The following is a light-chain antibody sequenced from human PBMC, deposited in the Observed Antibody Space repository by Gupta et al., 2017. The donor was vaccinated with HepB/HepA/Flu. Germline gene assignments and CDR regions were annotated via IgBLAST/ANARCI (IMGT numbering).Light chain of an antibody. V-gene: IGKV3-11*01. CDR1: QSVSSY. Sequence: EIVLTQSPATLSLSPGERATLSCRASQSVSSYLAWYQQKPGQAPRLLIYDASKRATGIPARFSGSGSGTDFTLTISSLEPEDFAVYFCQQRSRTFGQGTKLEIK. J-gene: IGKJ2*01. CDR3: QQRSRT. CDR2: DAS.